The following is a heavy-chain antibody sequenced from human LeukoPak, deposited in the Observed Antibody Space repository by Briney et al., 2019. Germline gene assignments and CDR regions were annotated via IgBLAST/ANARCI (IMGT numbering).Heavy chain of an antibody. D-gene: IGHD4-17*01. CDR2: INHSGST. CDR3: AGLVDNDYGDLIFDY. Sequence: SETLSLTCAVYGGSFSGYYWSWIRQPPGKGLEWIGEINHSGSTNYNPSLKSRVTISVDTSKNQFSLKLSSVTAADTAVYYCAGLVDNDYGDLIFDYWGQGTLVTVSS. CDR1: GGSFSGYY. V-gene: IGHV4-34*01. J-gene: IGHJ4*02.